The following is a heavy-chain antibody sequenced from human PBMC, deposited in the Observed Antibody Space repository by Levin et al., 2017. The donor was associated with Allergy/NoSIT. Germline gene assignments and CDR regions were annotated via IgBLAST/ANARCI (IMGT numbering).Heavy chain of an antibody. CDR3: ARHVRSWELSIWAFAFDI. CDR2: IYVGDSDT. V-gene: IGHV5-51*01. J-gene: IGHJ3*02. CDR1: EYSYNFTDNW. Sequence: GESLKISCKGSEYSYNFTDNWIGWVRQMPGKGLEWMGIIYVGDSDTRYSPSFQGQVTISADKSISTAYLQWSSLKASDTAMYYCARHVRSWELSIWAFAFDIWGQGTMVIVSS. D-gene: IGHD1-26*01.